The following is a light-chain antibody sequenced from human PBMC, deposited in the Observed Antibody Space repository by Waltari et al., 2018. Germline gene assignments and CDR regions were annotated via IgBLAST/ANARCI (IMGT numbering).Light chain of an antibody. J-gene: IGKJ3*01. CDR1: QSVLYSSNNKNY. CDR2: WAS. V-gene: IGKV4-1*01. CDR3: QQHYSAPLT. Sequence: DLVMTQSPDSLAVSLGERATINCKSSQSVLYSSNNKNYLAWYQQKPGQPPKLLIYWASTRESGVPDRFSGSGSGTDFTLTISSLLAEDVAVYYCQQHYSAPLTFGPGTKVDI.